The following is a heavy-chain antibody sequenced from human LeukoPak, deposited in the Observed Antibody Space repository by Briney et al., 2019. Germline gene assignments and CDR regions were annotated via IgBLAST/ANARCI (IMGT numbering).Heavy chain of an antibody. CDR2: IYYSGST. Sequence: SETLSLTCTVSGGSISSGDYYWSWIRQPPGKGLEWIGYIYYSGSTYYNPSFKSRVTISVDTSKNQFSLKLSSVTAADTAVYYCARDSAAAGIVDYWGQGTLVTVSS. CDR1: GGSISSGDYY. V-gene: IGHV4-30-4*01. J-gene: IGHJ4*02. D-gene: IGHD6-13*01. CDR3: ARDSAAAGIVDY.